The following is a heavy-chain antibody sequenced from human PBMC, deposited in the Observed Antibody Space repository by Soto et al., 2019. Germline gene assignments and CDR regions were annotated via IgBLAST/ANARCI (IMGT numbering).Heavy chain of an antibody. D-gene: IGHD6-13*01. CDR2: IYTSGST. CDR1: GGSISSYY. CDR3: ARDCSSSAETSPYYYYYGMDV. J-gene: IGHJ6*02. Sequence: PSETLSLTCTVSGGSISSYYWSWIRQPAGKGLEWIGRIYTSGSTNYNPSLKSRVTMSVDTSKNQFSLKLSSVTAADTAVYYCARDCSSSAETSPYYYYYGMDVWGQGTTVTVSS. V-gene: IGHV4-4*07.